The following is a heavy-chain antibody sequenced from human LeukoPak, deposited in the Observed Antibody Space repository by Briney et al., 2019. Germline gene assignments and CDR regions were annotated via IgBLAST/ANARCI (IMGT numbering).Heavy chain of an antibody. V-gene: IGHV4-59*08. CDR3: ARQPAATAAFDI. CDR1: GGSINNYY. J-gene: IGHJ3*02. CDR2: IYYSGGDM. D-gene: IGHD5-18*01. Sequence: SETLSLTCTVSGGSINNYYWSWIRQPPGKGLEWIGYIYYSGGDMDYNPSLKSRLTISVDTSKNQISLMLTSMTAADTAVYYCARQPAATAAFDIWAQGTMVTVSS.